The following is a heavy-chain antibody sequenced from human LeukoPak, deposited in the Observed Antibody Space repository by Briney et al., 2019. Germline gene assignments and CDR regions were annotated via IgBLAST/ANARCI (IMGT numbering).Heavy chain of an antibody. CDR3: ARYLRGDWDAFDI. CDR2: IYYSGST. Sequence: SETLSLTCTVSGGSISSYYWSWIRQPPGKGLEWLGYIYYSGSTNYNPSLKSRVTISVDTSKNQFSLKLSSVTAADTAVYYCARYLRGDWDAFDIWGQGTMVTVSS. J-gene: IGHJ3*02. CDR1: GGSISSYY. D-gene: IGHD2-21*02. V-gene: IGHV4-59*01.